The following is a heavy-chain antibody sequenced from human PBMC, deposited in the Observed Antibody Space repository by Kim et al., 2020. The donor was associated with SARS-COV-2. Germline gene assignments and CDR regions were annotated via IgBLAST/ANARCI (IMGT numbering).Heavy chain of an antibody. CDR3: ARDRAMGFGGTYFDY. J-gene: IGHJ4*02. Sequence: SETLSLTCTVSGGSISSGVYYWTWIRQHPGKGLEWIGYIYYSGSTYYNPSLKSRVTISVDTSMNQFSLKLSSVTAADTAVYYCARDRAMGFGGTYFDYWGQGTLVTVSS. CDR1: GGSISSGVYY. CDR2: IYYSGST. V-gene: IGHV4-31*03. D-gene: IGHD3-10*01.